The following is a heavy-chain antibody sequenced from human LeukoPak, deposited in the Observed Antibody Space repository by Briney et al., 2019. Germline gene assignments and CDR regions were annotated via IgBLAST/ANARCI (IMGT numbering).Heavy chain of an antibody. Sequence: GGSLRLSCAASGFTFNDYWMSWVRQAPGKGLEWMANIKYDGSEKYYADSVKSRFTISRDNTKNSLYLQMNSLRGEDTAVYYCARGGFRYSDYWGQRTLVSASS. CDR1: GFTFNDYW. J-gene: IGHJ4*02. CDR2: IKYDGSEK. CDR3: ARGGFRYSDY. V-gene: IGHV3-7*01.